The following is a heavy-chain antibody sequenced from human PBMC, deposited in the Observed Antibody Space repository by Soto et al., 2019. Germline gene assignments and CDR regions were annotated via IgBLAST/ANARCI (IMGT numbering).Heavy chain of an antibody. CDR1: GGSISSDDFF. J-gene: IGHJ6*02. Sequence: SETLSLTCTVSGGSISSDDFFWSWIRQPPGEGLEWIGYIYYRGSTYYNPSLESRLTLLVDTSKNQFSLKLRSVTAADTAVYYCARVAIACPSSSCYNHYYYSLDVWGQGTTVTVSS. CDR2: IYYRGST. V-gene: IGHV4-30-4*01. CDR3: ARVAIACPSSSCYNHYYYSLDV. D-gene: IGHD2-2*02.